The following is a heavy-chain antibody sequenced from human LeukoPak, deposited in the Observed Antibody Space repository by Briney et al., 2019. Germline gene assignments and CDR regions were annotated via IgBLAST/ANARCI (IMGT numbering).Heavy chain of an antibody. CDR2: INHSGST. CDR3: ARRWYYDFWSGYPFDY. J-gene: IGHJ4*02. CDR1: GFTFSSYA. Sequence: GSLRLSCAASGFTFSSYAMSWIRQPPGKGLEWIGEINHSGSTNYNPSLKSRVTISVDTSKNQFSLKLSSVTAADTAVYYCARRWYYDFWSGYPFDYWGQGTLVTVSS. D-gene: IGHD3-3*01. V-gene: IGHV4-34*01.